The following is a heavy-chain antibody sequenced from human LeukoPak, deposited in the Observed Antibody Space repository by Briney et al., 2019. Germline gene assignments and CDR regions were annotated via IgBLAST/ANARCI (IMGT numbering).Heavy chain of an antibody. CDR1: GFTFDDYG. J-gene: IGHJ4*02. D-gene: IGHD5-18*01. V-gene: IGHV3-20*04. Sequence: GGSLRLSCAASGFTFDDYGMSWVRQAPGKGLEWVSGINWNGGSTGYADSVKGRFTISRDNSRNTLYLQMNSLRVEDTAVYYCAKGYSYGIDYWGQGTLVTVSS. CDR2: INWNGGST. CDR3: AKGYSYGIDY.